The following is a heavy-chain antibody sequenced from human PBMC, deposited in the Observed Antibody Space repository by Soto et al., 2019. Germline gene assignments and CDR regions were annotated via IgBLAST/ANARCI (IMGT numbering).Heavy chain of an antibody. CDR3: AKGAPGSGGLSDY. D-gene: IGHD2-15*01. V-gene: IGHV3-23*01. Sequence: PGCSLRLSCSASGFTFSISGMSWVRQDQGKGLEWVSTFGGGGGGTSSADFVRGRFTISRDNSKNTLYLQMNSLTAEDTAVYYGAKGAPGSGGLSDYRGLGTLVTGSS. CDR2: FGGGGGGT. J-gene: IGHJ4*02. CDR1: GFTFSISG.